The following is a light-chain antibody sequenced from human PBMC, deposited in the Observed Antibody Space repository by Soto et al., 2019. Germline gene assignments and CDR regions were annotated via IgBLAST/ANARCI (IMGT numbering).Light chain of an antibody. V-gene: IGKV3-15*01. Sequence: IVITQSPDTLAVSPGETVTLSCRASQSLSDNLAWYQQKTGQPHRLLIFRASTRASGIPARFSGGGSGTEFTLTISRLQSEDFAVYHCQQYNNWPPFTFGPGTKVDIK. CDR1: QSLSDN. CDR2: RAS. J-gene: IGKJ3*01. CDR3: QQYNNWPPFT.